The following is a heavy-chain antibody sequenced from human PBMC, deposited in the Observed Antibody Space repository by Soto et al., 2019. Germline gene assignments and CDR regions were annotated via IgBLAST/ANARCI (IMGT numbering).Heavy chain of an antibody. J-gene: IGHJ5*02. CDR1: GYTLTGYY. D-gene: IGHD6-13*01. CDR3: ARAGYSSSWYNWFDP. V-gene: IGHV1-2*04. CDR2: INPNSGGT. Sequence: QVQLVQSGAEVKKPGASVKVSCKASGYTLTGYYMHWVRQAPGQGLEWMGWINPNSGGTNYAQKFQGWVTMTRDTSISTAYMELSRLRSDDTAVYYCARAGYSSSWYNWFDPWGQGTLVTVSS.